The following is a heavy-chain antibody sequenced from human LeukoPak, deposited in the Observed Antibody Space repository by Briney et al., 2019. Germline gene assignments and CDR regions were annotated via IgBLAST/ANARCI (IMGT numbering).Heavy chain of an antibody. V-gene: IGHV4-61*02. D-gene: IGHD5-18*01. Sequence: SETLSLTCTVSGGSISSGSYYWSWIRQPAGKGLEWIGRIYTSGSTNYNPSLKSRVTISVDTSKNQFSLKLSSVTAADTAVYYCAREGTAMVIDYWGQGTLVTVSS. J-gene: IGHJ4*02. CDR1: GGSISSGSYY. CDR3: AREGTAMVIDY. CDR2: IYTSGST.